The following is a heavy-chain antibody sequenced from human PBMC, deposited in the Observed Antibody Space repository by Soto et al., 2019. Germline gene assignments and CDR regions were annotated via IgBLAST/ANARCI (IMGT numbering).Heavy chain of an antibody. V-gene: IGHV3-33*01. CDR2: IWSDESNK. Sequence: GGSLRLSCAASGFTFSSYGMHWVRQAPGKGLEWVAIIWSDESNKFYADSVKGRFTISRDISKNTLYLQMNSLRSEDTAVYYCARESLPFFYYMDVWGRGATVTVSS. J-gene: IGHJ6*03. CDR3: ARESLPFFYYMDV. CDR1: GFTFSSYG. D-gene: IGHD3-10*01.